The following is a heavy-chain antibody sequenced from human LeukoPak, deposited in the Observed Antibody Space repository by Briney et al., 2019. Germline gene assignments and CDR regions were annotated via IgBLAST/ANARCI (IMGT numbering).Heavy chain of an antibody. CDR1: GGSISSYY. V-gene: IGHV4-4*07. D-gene: IGHD3-22*01. CDR3: ARVYDSSGPLGYYMDV. Sequence: SETLSLTCTVSGGSISSYYWSWIRQPAGKGLEWIGRIYTSGSTNYNPSLKSRVTISVDKSKNQFSLKLSPVTAADTAVYYCARVYDSSGPLGYYMDVWGKGTTVTVSS. J-gene: IGHJ6*03. CDR2: IYTSGST.